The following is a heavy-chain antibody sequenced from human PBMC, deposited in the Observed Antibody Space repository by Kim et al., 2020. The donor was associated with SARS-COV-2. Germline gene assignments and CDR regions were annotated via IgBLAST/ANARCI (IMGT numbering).Heavy chain of an antibody. Sequence: YYADSAKGRFTISRDKSKNTLDLQMNSLRAEDTAVYYCARDNERGAFDIWGQGTMVTVSS. J-gene: IGHJ3*02. V-gene: IGHV3-33*01. CDR3: ARDNERGAFDI.